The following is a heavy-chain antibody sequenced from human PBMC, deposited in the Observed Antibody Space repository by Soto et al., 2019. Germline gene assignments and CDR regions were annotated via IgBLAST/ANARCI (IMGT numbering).Heavy chain of an antibody. J-gene: IGHJ4*02. D-gene: IGHD2-15*01. Sequence: EVQLVESGGGLVQPGGSLRLTCTASGFIFSSFWMGWVRQAPGKGLEWVANIRPDGSDKHYVDSMRGRFTISRDNAKNSLDLQMSSLRGDDTAVYYCARGGGTLDSLGQGTQVTVSS. CDR1: GFIFSSFW. CDR2: IRPDGSDK. CDR3: ARGGGTLDS. V-gene: IGHV3-7*03.